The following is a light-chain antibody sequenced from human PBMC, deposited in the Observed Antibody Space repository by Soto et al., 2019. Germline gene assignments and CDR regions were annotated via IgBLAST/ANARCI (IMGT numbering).Light chain of an antibody. J-gene: IGLJ3*02. CDR3: QSYVNILSGPL. Sequence: QSVLTQPPSVSGAPGQTITMSCTGSGSNVGASYDVHWYQVLPGAGPRLLIYKNNNRPSGVPDRFSGSKSGTSASLAITGLRAEGEADYYCQSYVNILSGPLFGGGTKVTVL. CDR1: GSNVGASYD. V-gene: IGLV1-40*01. CDR2: KNN.